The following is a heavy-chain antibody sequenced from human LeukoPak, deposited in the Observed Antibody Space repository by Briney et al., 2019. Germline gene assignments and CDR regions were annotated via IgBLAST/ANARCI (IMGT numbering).Heavy chain of an antibody. CDR3: AREGTAAGTARSFDY. D-gene: IGHD6-13*01. CDR1: GGSISSYY. Sequence: PSETLSLTCTVSGGSISSYYWSWIRQPAGKGLEWIGRIYTSGSTNYNPSLTSRVTMSVDTSKNQFSLKLSSVTAADTAVYYCAREGTAAGTARSFDYWGQGTLVTVRS. CDR2: IYTSGST. J-gene: IGHJ4*02. V-gene: IGHV4-4*07.